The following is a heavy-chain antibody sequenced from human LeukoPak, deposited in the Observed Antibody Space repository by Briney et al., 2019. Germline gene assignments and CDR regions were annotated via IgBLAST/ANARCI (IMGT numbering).Heavy chain of an antibody. Sequence: SETLSLTCTVSGGSISSGDYYWSWIRQPPGKGLEWIGYIYYSGSTNYNPSLKSRVTISVDTSKNQFSLKLSSVTAADTAVYYCARGDYGDYGAFDIWGQGTMVTVSS. CDR2: IYYSGST. J-gene: IGHJ3*02. CDR1: GGSISSGDYY. V-gene: IGHV4-61*08. CDR3: ARGDYGDYGAFDI. D-gene: IGHD4-17*01.